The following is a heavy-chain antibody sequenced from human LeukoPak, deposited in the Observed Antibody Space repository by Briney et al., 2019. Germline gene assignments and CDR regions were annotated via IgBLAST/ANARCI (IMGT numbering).Heavy chain of an antibody. CDR1: GYTFTGYY. D-gene: IGHD3-3*01. Sequence: ASVKVSCKASGYTFTGYYMHWVRQAPGQGLEWMGWINPNSGGTNYAQKFQGRVTMTRDTSISTAYMELSRLRSDDTAVYYCARVLELNYDFWSGYWGYFDYWGQGTLVTVSS. J-gene: IGHJ4*02. V-gene: IGHV1-2*02. CDR3: ARVLELNYDFWSGYWGYFDY. CDR2: INPNSGGT.